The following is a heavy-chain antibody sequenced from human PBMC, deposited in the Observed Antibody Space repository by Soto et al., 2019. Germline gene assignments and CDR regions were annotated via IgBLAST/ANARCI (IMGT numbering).Heavy chain of an antibody. CDR3: AKTLSRWYFDL. J-gene: IGHJ2*01. CDR2: ITGSADPI. CDR1: GFIFTNYA. V-gene: IGHV3-23*01. Sequence: EVQLLESGGGLVQPGGSLRVSCAASGFIFTNYAMNWVRQAPGQGLEWVAGITGSADPIFYADSVRGRFTIFRDNSKNTAYLQMDSLRAEDTAVYYCAKTLSRWYFDLWGRGTLVAVAS. D-gene: IGHD3-16*02.